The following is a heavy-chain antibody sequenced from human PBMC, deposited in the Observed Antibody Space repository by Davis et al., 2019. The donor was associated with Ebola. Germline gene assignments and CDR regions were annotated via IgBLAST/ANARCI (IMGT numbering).Heavy chain of an antibody. D-gene: IGHD4-17*01. J-gene: IGHJ6*02. V-gene: IGHV3-73*01. Sequence: GGSLRLSCAASGFTFSGSAMHWVRQASGKGLEWVGRIRSKANSYATAYAASVKGRFTISRDDSKNTAYLQMNSLKTEDTAVYYCAREGAYDYGDYALGMDVWGQGTTVTVSS. CDR3: AREGAYDYGDYALGMDV. CDR1: GFTFSGSA. CDR2: IRSKANSYAT.